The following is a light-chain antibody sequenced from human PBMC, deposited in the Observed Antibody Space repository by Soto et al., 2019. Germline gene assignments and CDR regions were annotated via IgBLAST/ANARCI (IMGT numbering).Light chain of an antibody. CDR3: QHFNSYPLT. Sequence: AIPLTQSPSSLSASVGDRVTITCRASQGISSALAWYQQKPGKAPKLLNYDASSLDSGVPSMCSGSGSGTDFPLTISRLQPEYFATYYCQHFNSYPLTFGGGTKLEIK. J-gene: IGKJ4*01. CDR2: DAS. V-gene: IGKV1-13*02. CDR1: QGISSA.